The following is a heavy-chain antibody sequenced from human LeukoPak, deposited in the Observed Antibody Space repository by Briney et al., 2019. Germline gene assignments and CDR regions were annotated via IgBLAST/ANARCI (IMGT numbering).Heavy chain of an antibody. V-gene: IGHV3-21*01. CDR1: GFTFSSYS. CDR3: ALVATIRPLGDN. D-gene: IGHD5-12*01. Sequence: GSLRLSCAASGFTFSSYSMNWVRQAPGKGLEWVSSISSSSSYIYYADSVKGRFTISRDNAKNSLYLQMNSLRAEDTAVYYCALVATIRPLGDNWGQGTLVTVSS. CDR2: ISSSSSYI. J-gene: IGHJ4*02.